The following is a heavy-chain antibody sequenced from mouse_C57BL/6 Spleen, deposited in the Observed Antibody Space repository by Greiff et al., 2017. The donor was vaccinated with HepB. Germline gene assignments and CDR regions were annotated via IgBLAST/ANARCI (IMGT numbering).Heavy chain of an antibody. J-gene: IGHJ4*01. D-gene: IGHD2-4*01. CDR1: GFSFTSYG. Sequence: QVQLKESGPGLVAPSQSLSITCTVSGFSFTSYGVHWVRQPPGKGLEWLVVIWSDGSTTYNSALISRLSISKDNSKSQVFLKMNSLQTDDTAMYYCAISTMITTGGYYAMDYWGQGTSVTVSS. V-gene: IGHV2-6*03. CDR3: AISTMITTGGYYAMDY. CDR2: IWSDGST.